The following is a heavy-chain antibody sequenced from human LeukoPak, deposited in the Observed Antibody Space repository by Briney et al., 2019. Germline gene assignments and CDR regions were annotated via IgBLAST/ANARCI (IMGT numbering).Heavy chain of an antibody. CDR3: ARESGDDIWSGYSRRVFDY. CDR2: FYHSGST. D-gene: IGHD3-3*01. Sequence: SETLSLTCAVSGGSISGSNWWSWVRQSPGKGLEWIGEFYHSGSTNYNPSLKSRITISVDKSKNLFSLKLSSVTAADAGVYYCARESGDDIWSGYSRRVFDYWGQGTLVTVSS. CDR1: GGSISGSNW. J-gene: IGHJ4*02. V-gene: IGHV4-4*02.